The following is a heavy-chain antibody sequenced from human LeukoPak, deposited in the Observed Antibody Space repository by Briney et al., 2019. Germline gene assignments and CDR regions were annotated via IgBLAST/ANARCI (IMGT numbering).Heavy chain of an antibody. V-gene: IGHV3-23*01. J-gene: IGHJ6*02. CDR1: GFTFSNYA. CDR2: VSGSGGYT. CDR3: AKARDIVVVPAAMCALDV. Sequence: GSLRLSCAATGFTFSNYAMNWVRQAPGKGLEWVSAVSGSGGYTYYVDSVRGRFTISRDNSKNTLYLQLNSLTAEDTAVYYCAKARDIVVVPAAMCALDVWGQGTTVTVSS. D-gene: IGHD2-2*01.